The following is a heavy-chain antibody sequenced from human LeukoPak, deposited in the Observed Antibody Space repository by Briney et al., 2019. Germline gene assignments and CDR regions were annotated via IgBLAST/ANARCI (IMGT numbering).Heavy chain of an antibody. CDR2: IIPIFGTA. V-gene: IGHV1-69*13. CDR3: ARNGFSGYGHYYYYYYMDV. D-gene: IGHD5-12*01. Sequence: ASVKVSCKASGGTFSSYAISWVRQAPGQGLEWMGGIIPIFGTANYAQKFQGRVTITADESTSTAYMQLSNLRSEDTAVYYCARNGFSGYGHYYYYYYMDVWGKGTTVTVSS. CDR1: GGTFSSYA. J-gene: IGHJ6*03.